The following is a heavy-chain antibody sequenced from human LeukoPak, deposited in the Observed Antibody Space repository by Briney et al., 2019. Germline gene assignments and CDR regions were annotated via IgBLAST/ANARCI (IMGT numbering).Heavy chain of an antibody. J-gene: IGHJ6*03. CDR1: GPTFTSYY. D-gene: IGHD5-12*01. V-gene: IGHV1-46*01. Sequence: AASVKVSCKAFGPTFTSYYFHWVRQAPGQGLEWMGVITPSGGNTIYAEKCQGRLTMTRDMSTSTVYMELSSLRSEDTAVYYCATSVSGYSHPTYYYYYMDVWGKGTTVTVSS. CDR2: ITPSGGNT. CDR3: ATSVSGYSHPTYYYYYMDV.